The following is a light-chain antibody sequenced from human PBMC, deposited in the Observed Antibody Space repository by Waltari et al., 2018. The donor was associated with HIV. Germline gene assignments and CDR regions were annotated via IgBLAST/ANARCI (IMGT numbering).Light chain of an antibody. CDR2: EVS. J-gene: IGLJ1*01. Sequence: QSALTQPASVSGSPGPSLTISGTGTSRDVGSYALVSGYQKHPDKAPKLMIYEVSKRPSGVSNRFSGSKSGNTASLTISGLQAEDEAGYYCCSYAGSSTHVFGGGTKVTVL. CDR3: CSYAGSSTHV. CDR1: SRDVGSYAL. V-gene: IGLV2-23*02.